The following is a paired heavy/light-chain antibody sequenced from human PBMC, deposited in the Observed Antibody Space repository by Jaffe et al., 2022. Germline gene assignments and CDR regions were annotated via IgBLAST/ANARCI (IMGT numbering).Heavy chain of an antibody. J-gene: IGHJ4*02. V-gene: IGHV2-5*02. Sequence: QITLKESGPTLVKPTQTLTLTCTFSGFSLSTSGVGVGWIRQPPGKALEWLALIYWDDDKSYSPSLKSRLTITKDTSKNQVVLTMTNMDPVDTATYYCAHKRYTFSWYVSYFDYWGQGTLVTVSS. D-gene: IGHD6-13*01. CDR1: GFSLSTSGVG. CDR3: AHKRYTFSWYVSYFDY. CDR2: IYWDDDK.
Light chain of an antibody. Sequence: QSALTQPASVSASPGQSITISCTGTSSDVGGYNYVSWYQQHPGKAPKLMIYDVSNRPSGVSNRFSGSKSGNTASLTISGLQAEDEADYYCSSYTTSSTLVVFGGGTKLTVL. CDR3: SSYTTSSTLVV. J-gene: IGLJ2*01. CDR1: SSDVGGYNY. CDR2: DVS. V-gene: IGLV2-14*03.